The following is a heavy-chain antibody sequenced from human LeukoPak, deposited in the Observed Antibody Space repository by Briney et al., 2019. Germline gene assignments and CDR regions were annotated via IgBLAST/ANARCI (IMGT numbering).Heavy chain of an antibody. V-gene: IGHV4-59*01. D-gene: IGHD2-2*02. CDR3: ARVWVSVVPAAILWFDP. J-gene: IGHJ5*02. CDR1: GGSISSYY. CDR2: IYYSGST. Sequence: SETLSLTCTVSGGSISSYYWSWIRQPPGKGLEWIGYIYYSGSTNYNPSLKSRVTISVDTSKNQFSLKLSSVTAADTAVYYCARVWVSVVPAAILWFDPWGQGTLVTASS.